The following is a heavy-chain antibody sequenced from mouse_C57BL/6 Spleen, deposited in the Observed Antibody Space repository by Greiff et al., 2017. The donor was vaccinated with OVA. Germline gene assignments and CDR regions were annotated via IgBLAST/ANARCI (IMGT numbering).Heavy chain of an antibody. D-gene: IGHD1-1*01. CDR2: INYDGSST. Sequence: EVKLVESEGGLVQPGSSMKLSCTASGFTFSDYYMAWVRQVPEKGLEWVANINYDGSSTYYLDSLKSRFIISRDNAKNILYLQMSSLKSEDTATYYCARDQGYYGRLHWYFDVWGTGTTVTVSS. CDR3: ARDQGYYGRLHWYFDV. V-gene: IGHV5-16*01. CDR1: GFTFSDYY. J-gene: IGHJ1*03.